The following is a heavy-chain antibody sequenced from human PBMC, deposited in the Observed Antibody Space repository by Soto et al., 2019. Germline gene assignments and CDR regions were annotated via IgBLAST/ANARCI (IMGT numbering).Heavy chain of an antibody. CDR1: GFSFSDYY. V-gene: IGHV3-11*01. Sequence: GGSLRLSCAASGFSFSDYYMIWIRQAPGKGLEWVSHISSGGSAMYSADSVKGRFTISRDNVKNSLYLQMNSLRAEDTAVYYCARGAIMDVWGQGTTVTVSS. CDR2: ISSGGSAM. CDR3: ARGAIMDV. J-gene: IGHJ6*02.